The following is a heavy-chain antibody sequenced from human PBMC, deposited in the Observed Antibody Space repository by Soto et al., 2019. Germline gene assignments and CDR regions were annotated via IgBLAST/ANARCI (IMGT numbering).Heavy chain of an antibody. V-gene: IGHV4-59*01. CDR2: IYYSGST. CDR1: GGSISSYY. Sequence: SETLSLTCTVSGGSISSYYWSWIRQPPGKGLEWIGYIYYSGSTNYNPSLKSRVTISVDTSKNQFSLKLSSVTAADTAVYYCARAMSSSWYYFDYWGQGTLVTVSS. CDR3: ARAMSSSWYYFDY. D-gene: IGHD6-13*01. J-gene: IGHJ4*02.